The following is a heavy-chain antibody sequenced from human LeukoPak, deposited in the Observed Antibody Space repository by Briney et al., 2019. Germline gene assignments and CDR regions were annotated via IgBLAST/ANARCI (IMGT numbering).Heavy chain of an antibody. CDR2: ITTSTGKP. CDR3: ARDLGYCTNGVCHTRFDY. CDR1: GYTFTVYS. V-gene: IGHV7-4-1*02. J-gene: IGHJ4*02. Sequence: ASVKVSCKASGYTFTVYSINWLRQAPGQGLEWMGWITTSTGKPTYAQGFTGRFVFSLDTSVSTTYLHINSLKAEDTAVYYCARDLGYCTNGVCHTRFDYWGQGTLVAVSS. D-gene: IGHD2-8*01.